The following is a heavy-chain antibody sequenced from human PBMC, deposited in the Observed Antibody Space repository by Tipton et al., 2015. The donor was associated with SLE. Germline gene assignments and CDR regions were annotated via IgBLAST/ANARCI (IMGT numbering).Heavy chain of an antibody. CDR3: ARHQAVAGSSAFDS. D-gene: IGHD6-19*01. Sequence: GLVKPSETLSVTCNVSGGSISSYYWGWLRQPPGEGLEWIGYIYNSATTNYSPSLKSRVTMSLDTSKNHFSLKLNSVTATDTAVYYCARHQAVAGSSAFDSWGQGTLVTVSS. CDR1: GGSISSYY. J-gene: IGHJ3*01. CDR2: IYNSATT. V-gene: IGHV4-59*08.